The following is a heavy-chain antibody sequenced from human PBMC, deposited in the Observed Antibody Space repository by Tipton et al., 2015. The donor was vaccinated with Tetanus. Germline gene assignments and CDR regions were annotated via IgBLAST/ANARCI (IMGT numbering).Heavy chain of an antibody. CDR3: ARDPGGYYYDSSGFDAFDI. V-gene: IGHV1-18*01. CDR2: ISAYNGNT. CDR1: GYTFTSYG. Sequence: QLVQSGAEVKKPGASVKVSCKASGYTFTSYGISWVRQAPGQGLEWMGWISAYNGNTNYAQKLQGRVTMTTDTSTSTAYMELRSLRSDDTAVYYCARDPGGYYYDSSGFDAFDIWGQGTMVTVSS. D-gene: IGHD3-22*01. J-gene: IGHJ3*02.